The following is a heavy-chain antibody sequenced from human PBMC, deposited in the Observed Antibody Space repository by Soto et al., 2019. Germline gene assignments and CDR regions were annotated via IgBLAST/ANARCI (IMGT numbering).Heavy chain of an antibody. J-gene: IGHJ6*02. D-gene: IGHD3-10*01. V-gene: IGHV4-59*01. CDR2: IYYSGST. Sequence: SETLSLTCTVSGGSISSYYWSWIRQPPGKGLEWIGYIYYSGSTNYNPSLKSRVTISVDTSKNQFSLKLSSVTAADTAVYYCARGLSTYYYGSGRGPGNYDMDVWGQGTTVTVSS. CDR1: GGSISSYY. CDR3: ARGLSTYYYGSGRGPGNYDMDV.